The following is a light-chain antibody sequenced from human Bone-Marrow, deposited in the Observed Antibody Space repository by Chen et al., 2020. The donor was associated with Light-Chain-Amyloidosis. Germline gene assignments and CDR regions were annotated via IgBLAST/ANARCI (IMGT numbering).Light chain of an antibody. CDR3: QSAESSGTYEVI. Sequence: SYELTQPPSVSVSPGQTARITCSGDDLPTKYAYWYQQKPGQAPVLVIPRDTERPSGISERLSVSSSGTTATLTISGVQAEDEADYHCQSAESSGTYEVIFGGGTKLTVL. CDR1: DLPTKY. CDR2: RDT. V-gene: IGLV3-25*03. J-gene: IGLJ2*01.